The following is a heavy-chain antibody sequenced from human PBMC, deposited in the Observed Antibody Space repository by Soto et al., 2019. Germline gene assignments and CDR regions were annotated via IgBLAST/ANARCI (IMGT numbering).Heavy chain of an antibody. CDR1: GYTFTSYD. CDR3: ARGNGITGSMGY. J-gene: IGHJ4*02. CDR2: MNPNSGNT. V-gene: IGHV1-8*01. D-gene: IGHD1-20*01. Sequence: ASVKVSCKASGYTFTSYDINWVRQATGQGLEWMGWMNPNSGNTGHAQKFQGRVTMTRNTSISTAYMELSSLRSEDTAVYYCARGNGITGSMGYWGQGTLVTVSS.